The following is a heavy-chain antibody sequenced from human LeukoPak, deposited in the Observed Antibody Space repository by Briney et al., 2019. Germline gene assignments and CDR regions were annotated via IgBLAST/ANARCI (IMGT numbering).Heavy chain of an antibody. D-gene: IGHD3-22*01. CDR1: GFTFSSYG. V-gene: IGHV3-30*18. CDR3: AKDVYYDSSGPDY. J-gene: IGHJ4*02. CDR2: ISNDGSNK. Sequence: GGSLRLSCAASGFTFSSYGMHWVRQAPGKGLEWVAVISNDGSNKYYADSVKGRFTISRDNSKNTLYLQMNSLRTEDTAVYYCAKDVYYDSSGPDYWGQGTLVTVSS.